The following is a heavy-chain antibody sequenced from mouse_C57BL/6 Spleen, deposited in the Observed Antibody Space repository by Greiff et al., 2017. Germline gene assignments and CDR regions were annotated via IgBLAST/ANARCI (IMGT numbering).Heavy chain of an antibody. D-gene: IGHD2-3*01. CDR1: GYAFSSSW. Sequence: VQLQQSGPELVKPGASVKISCKASGYAFSSSWMNWVKQRPGKGLEWIGRIYPGDGDTNYNGKFKGKATLTADKSSSTAYMQLSSLTSENSAVYVCARCGDGYHTYYFDYWGQGTTLTVSS. CDR2: IYPGDGDT. J-gene: IGHJ2*01. V-gene: IGHV1-82*01. CDR3: ARCGDGYHTYYFDY.